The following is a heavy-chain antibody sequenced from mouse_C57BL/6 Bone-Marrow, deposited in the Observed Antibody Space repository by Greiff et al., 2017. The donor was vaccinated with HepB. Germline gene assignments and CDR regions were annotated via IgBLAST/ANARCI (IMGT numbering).Heavy chain of an antibody. J-gene: IGHJ3*01. CDR1: GYTFTSYW. D-gene: IGHD1-1*01. CDR2: IDPSDSYT. CDR3: ARSTTGVSY. V-gene: IGHV1-50*01. Sequence: QVQLQQPGAELVKPGASVKLSCKASGYTFTSYWMQWVHQRPGQGLEWIGEIDPSDSYTNYNQKFKGKATLTVDTSSSTAYMQLSSLTSEDSAVYYCARSTTGVSYWGQGTLVTVSA.